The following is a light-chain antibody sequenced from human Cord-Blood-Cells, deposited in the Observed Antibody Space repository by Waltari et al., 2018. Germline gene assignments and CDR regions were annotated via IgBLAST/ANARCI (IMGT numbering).Light chain of an antibody. V-gene: IGKV3-11*01. CDR3: QQRSNWPLT. CDR2: DAS. CDR1: QSVSSY. J-gene: IGKJ4*01. Sequence: DIVLTQSPATLSLSPGERATLSCRARQSVSSYLAWYQRKPGQAPRLLIYDASNRATGMPARFSGSGSGTDFTRTISSLEPEDFAVYYCQQRSNWPLTFGGGTKVEIK.